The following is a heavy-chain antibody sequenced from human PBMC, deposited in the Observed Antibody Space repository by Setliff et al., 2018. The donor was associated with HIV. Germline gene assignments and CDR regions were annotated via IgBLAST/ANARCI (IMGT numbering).Heavy chain of an antibody. J-gene: IGHJ4*02. Sequence: GSLRLSCAASGFTFNNYGMHWVRQAPGKGLEWVAFIQYDGRNKYYADSVKGRFTTSRDNSKNTLYLQMDSLRAEDTAVYYCAKRQSSSWPNFDYWGQGTLVTVSS. CDR2: IQYDGRNK. CDR1: GFTFNNYG. CDR3: AKRQSSSWPNFDY. D-gene: IGHD6-13*01. V-gene: IGHV3-30*02.